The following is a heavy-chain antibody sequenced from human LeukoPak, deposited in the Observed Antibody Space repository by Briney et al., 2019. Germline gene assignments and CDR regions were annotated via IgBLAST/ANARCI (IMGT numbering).Heavy chain of an antibody. CDR3: ARGLVRGLRTTNWFDP. Sequence: KPSETLSLTCAVYGGSFSGYYWSWIRQPPGKGLEWIGEINHSGSTNYNPSLKSRVTISVDTSKNQFSLKLSFVTAADTAVYYCARGLVRGLRTTNWFDPWGQGTLVTVSS. V-gene: IGHV4-34*01. CDR1: GGSFSGYY. CDR2: INHSGST. J-gene: IGHJ5*02. D-gene: IGHD3-10*01.